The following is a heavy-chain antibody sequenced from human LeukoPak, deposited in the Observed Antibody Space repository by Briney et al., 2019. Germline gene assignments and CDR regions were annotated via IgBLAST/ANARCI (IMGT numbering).Heavy chain of an antibody. J-gene: IGHJ4*02. Sequence: PGGYLRLSCAASGSTFSSYAMSWVRQAPGKGLEWVSAISGSGGSTYYADSVKGRFTISRDNTKNTLYLQMNSLRAEDTAVYYCAKDLRVRDGFFTWGQGTLVTVSS. CDR2: ISGSGGST. CDR1: GSTFSSYA. D-gene: IGHD3-10*01. CDR3: AKDLRVRDGFFT. V-gene: IGHV3-23*01.